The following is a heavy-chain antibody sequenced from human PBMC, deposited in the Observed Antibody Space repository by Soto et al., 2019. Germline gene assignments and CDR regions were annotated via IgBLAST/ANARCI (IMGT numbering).Heavy chain of an antibody. CDR2: IRSKANSYAT. V-gene: IGHV3-73*01. J-gene: IGHJ4*02. D-gene: IGHD3-3*01. CDR1: GFTFSGSA. CDR3: TRGGDFWSGSDY. Sequence: VSLRLSCAASGFTFSGSAMHWARQASGKGLEWVGRIRSKANSYATAYAASVKGRFTISRDDSKNTAYLQMNSLKTEDTAVYYCTRGGDFWSGSDYWGQGTLVTVSS.